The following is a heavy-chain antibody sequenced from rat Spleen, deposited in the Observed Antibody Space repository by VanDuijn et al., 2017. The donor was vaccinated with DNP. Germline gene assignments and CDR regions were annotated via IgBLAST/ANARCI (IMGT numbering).Heavy chain of an antibody. CDR1: GYSITSNY. D-gene: IGHD1-1*01. CDR2: ISYSGGT. Sequence: EVQLQESGSGLVKPSQSLSLTCSVTGYSITSNYWGWIRKFPGNKLEYIGHISYSGGTNYNPSLKSRISITRDTSKNQFFLQLNSVTSEDTATYYCARWSFYFDYWGQGVMVTVSS. J-gene: IGHJ2*01. CDR3: ARWSFYFDY. V-gene: IGHV3-1*01.